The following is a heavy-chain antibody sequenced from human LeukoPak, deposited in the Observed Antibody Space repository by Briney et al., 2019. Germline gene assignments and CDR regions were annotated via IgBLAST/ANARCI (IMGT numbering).Heavy chain of an antibody. Sequence: KRSETLSLTCAVYGGSFSGYYWSWIRQPPGKGLEWIGEINHSGSTNYNPSLKSRVTISVDTSKNQFSLKLSSVTAADTAVYYCARRGGTTPHFDYWGQGTLVTVSS. J-gene: IGHJ4*02. CDR2: INHSGST. V-gene: IGHV4-34*01. CDR1: GGSFSGYY. CDR3: ARRGGTTPHFDY. D-gene: IGHD1-7*01.